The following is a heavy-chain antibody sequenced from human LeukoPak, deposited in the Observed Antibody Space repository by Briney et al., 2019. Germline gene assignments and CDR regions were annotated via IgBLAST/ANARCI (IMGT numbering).Heavy chain of an antibody. CDR3: ARVAKERVGGVYYFDY. J-gene: IGHJ4*02. V-gene: IGHV3-7*01. CDR1: GFTFSSYW. CDR2: IKQDGSEK. D-gene: IGHD1-1*01. Sequence: GGSLRLSCAASGFTFSSYWMSWVRQAPGKGLEWVANIKQDGSEKYYVDSVKGRFTISRENAKNSLYLQMNSLRAGDTAVYYCARVAKERVGGVYYFDYWGQGTLVTVSS.